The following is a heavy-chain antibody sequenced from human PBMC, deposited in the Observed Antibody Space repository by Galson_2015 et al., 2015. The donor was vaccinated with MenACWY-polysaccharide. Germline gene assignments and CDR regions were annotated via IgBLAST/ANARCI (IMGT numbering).Heavy chain of an antibody. CDR1: GLTFSSYA. Sequence: SLRLSCAASGLTFSSYAMSWVRQAPGKGLEWVSAITGSGGSTYYVDSVKGRFTISRDNSNNALYLQMNGLRVEDTAVYYWAKRARVVVAVWYGMDVWGQGTTVTVSS. CDR3: AKRARVVVAVWYGMDV. CDR2: ITGSGGST. V-gene: IGHV3-23*01. J-gene: IGHJ6*02. D-gene: IGHD2-15*01.